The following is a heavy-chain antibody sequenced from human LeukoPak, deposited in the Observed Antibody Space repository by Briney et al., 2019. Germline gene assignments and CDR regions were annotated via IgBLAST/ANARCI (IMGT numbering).Heavy chain of an antibody. Sequence: PGGSLRLSCAASGFTFSSYAMSWVRQAPGKGLEWVSSITGSGGDTFYADSVKGRFTISRDNSKNTLYLQMNSLRGEDTAVYYCSKRVDVVMGTSQAFAIWGQGTMVTVSS. J-gene: IGHJ3*02. D-gene: IGHD2-15*01. V-gene: IGHV3-23*01. CDR2: ITGSGGDT. CDR1: GFTFSSYA. CDR3: SKRVDVVMGTSQAFAI.